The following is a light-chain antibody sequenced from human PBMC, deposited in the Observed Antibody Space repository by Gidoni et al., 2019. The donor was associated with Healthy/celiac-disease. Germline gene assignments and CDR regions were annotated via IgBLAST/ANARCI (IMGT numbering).Light chain of an antibody. Sequence: EIVMTQSPATLSVSPGGRATLSCRASQSVSSNLARYQQKPGQTPRLLIYGASTRATGIPARFSGSGSGTEVTLTISSRQSEDFAVYYCQQYNNWPPYTFGQGTKLEIK. CDR1: QSVSSN. V-gene: IGKV3-15*01. CDR3: QQYNNWPPYT. CDR2: GAS. J-gene: IGKJ2*01.